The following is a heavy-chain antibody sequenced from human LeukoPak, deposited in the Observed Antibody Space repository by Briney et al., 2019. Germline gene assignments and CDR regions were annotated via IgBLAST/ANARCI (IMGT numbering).Heavy chain of an antibody. V-gene: IGHV1-18*01. CDR1: GYPFDNFG. J-gene: IGHJ4*02. Sequence: GAAVKVSCKASGYPFDNFGLTWVRQAPGQGLEWMGWISCYNGNTNYAQKFQGRVTMTTDTSTSTAYMELRSLTSDDTAVYYCATDLPTTPDYFDYWGQGTLVTVSS. CDR3: ATDLPTTPDYFDY. CDR2: ISCYNGNT. D-gene: IGHD1-26*01.